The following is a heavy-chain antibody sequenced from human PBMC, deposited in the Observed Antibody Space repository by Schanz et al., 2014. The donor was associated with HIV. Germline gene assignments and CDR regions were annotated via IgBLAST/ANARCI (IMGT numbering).Heavy chain of an antibody. D-gene: IGHD3-10*01. CDR2: ISSSGSTI. Sequence: EVQLVESGGGLVQPGGSLRLSCAASGFTFSSYSMNWVRQAPGKGLEWVSYISSSGSTIYYADSVKGRFTISRDNPKNSLYLQMNSLKDEDTAVYYCAKGQRGVVRGDIDCWGQGTLVTVSS. CDR1: GFTFSSYS. J-gene: IGHJ4*02. V-gene: IGHV3-48*02. CDR3: AKGQRGVVRGDIDC.